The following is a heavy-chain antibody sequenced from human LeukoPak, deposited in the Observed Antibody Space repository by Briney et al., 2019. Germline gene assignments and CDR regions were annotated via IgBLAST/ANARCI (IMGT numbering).Heavy chain of an antibody. CDR1: GFTFGSYS. Sequence: GGSLRLSCAASGFTFGSYSMNWVRQAPGKGLEWVSSISSSSSYIYYADSVKGRFTISRDNAKNSLYLQMNSLRAEDTAVYYCARDPPGYSSGWTDYWGQGTLVTVSS. V-gene: IGHV3-21*01. CDR3: ARDPPGYSSGWTDY. D-gene: IGHD6-19*01. J-gene: IGHJ4*02. CDR2: ISSSSSYI.